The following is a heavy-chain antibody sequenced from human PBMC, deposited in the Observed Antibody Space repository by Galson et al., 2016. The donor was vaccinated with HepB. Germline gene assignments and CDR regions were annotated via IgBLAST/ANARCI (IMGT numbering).Heavy chain of an antibody. CDR1: GFTFKYYA. D-gene: IGHD3-3*01. V-gene: IGHV3-30*04. CDR3: ARDQDEGITIFGLDP. CDR2: IQKDGKTN. J-gene: IGHJ5*02. Sequence: SLRLSCAASGFTFKYYAFHWVRQAPGKGLEWVALIQKDGKTNNYDTSVKGRFTISKDNSKNTLYLQMNSLRAEDTAVYYCARDQDEGITIFGLDPWGQGTLVSVSS.